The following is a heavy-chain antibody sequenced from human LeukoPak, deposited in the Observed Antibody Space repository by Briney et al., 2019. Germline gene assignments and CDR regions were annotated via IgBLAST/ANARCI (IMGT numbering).Heavy chain of an antibody. CDR3: AHRLPPTVDFWSGIDAFDI. CDR1: GFSLSTSGVG. CDR2: IYWNDDK. D-gene: IGHD3-3*01. Sequence: SGPTLVNPTQTLTLTCTFSGFSLSTSGVGVGWIRQPPGKALEWLALIYWNDDKRYSPSLKSRLTITKDTSKNQVVLTMTNMDPVDTATYYCAHRLPPTVDFWSGIDAFDIWGQGTMVTVSS. J-gene: IGHJ3*02. V-gene: IGHV2-5*01.